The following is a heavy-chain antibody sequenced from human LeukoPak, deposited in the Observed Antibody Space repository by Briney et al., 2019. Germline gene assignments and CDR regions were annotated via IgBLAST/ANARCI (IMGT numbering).Heavy chain of an antibody. D-gene: IGHD5-24*01. CDR1: GYTFTSYA. CDR3: ARDRDDGYNYSDY. V-gene: IGHV7-4-1*02. CDR2: INPITGNP. J-gene: IGHJ4*02. Sequence: GASVKVSCKASGYTFTSYAMNWVRQAPGQGLEWMGWINPITGNPTYAQGFTGRFVFSLDTSVSTAYLQIRSLKTEDTAVYYCARDRDDGYNYSDYWGQGTLVTVSS.